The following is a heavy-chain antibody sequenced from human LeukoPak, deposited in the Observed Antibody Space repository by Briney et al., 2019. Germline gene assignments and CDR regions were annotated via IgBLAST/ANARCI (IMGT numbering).Heavy chain of an antibody. Sequence: SQTLSLTCAVSGVSFDDYYWAWVRQTPGKGLEWIGEINHSGYTNDSPSLKSRVTLSIDTSRKQFSLNLRSVTVADAGTYYCTRMTTGHDYWGQGTLVTVSS. V-gene: IGHV4-34*01. J-gene: IGHJ4*02. CDR3: TRMTTGHDY. CDR2: INHSGYT. CDR1: GVSFDDYY. D-gene: IGHD4-17*01.